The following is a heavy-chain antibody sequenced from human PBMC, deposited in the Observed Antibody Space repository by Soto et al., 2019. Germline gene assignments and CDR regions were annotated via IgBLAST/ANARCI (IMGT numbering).Heavy chain of an antibody. CDR2: ISSSSSYI. CDR3: ARDDGSEWGYYYYGMDV. CDR1: GFTFSSYS. J-gene: IGHJ6*02. V-gene: IGHV3-21*01. D-gene: IGHD1-26*01. Sequence: GGSLRLSCAASGFTFSSYSMNWVRQAPGKGLEWVSSISSSSSYIYYADSVKGRFTISRDNAKNSLYLQMNSLRAEDTAVYYCARDDGSEWGYYYYGMDVWGQGTTVTVSS.